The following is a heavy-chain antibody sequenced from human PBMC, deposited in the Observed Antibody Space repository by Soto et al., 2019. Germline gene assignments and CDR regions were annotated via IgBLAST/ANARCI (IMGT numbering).Heavy chain of an antibody. CDR2: IYHSGST. J-gene: IGHJ4*02. V-gene: IGHV4-30-2*01. Sequence: TLSLTCAVSGGSISSGGYSWSWIRKPPGKGLEWIGYIYHSGSTYYNPSLKSRVTISVDRSNNQFSLKLSSVTAADTAVYYCARVWGSSSPIFDYWGQGTLVTVSS. CDR1: GGSISSGGYS. CDR3: ARVWGSSSPIFDY. D-gene: IGHD6-6*01.